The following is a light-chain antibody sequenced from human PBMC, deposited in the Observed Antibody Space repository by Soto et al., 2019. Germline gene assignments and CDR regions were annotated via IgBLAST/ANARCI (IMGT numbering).Light chain of an antibody. V-gene: IGKV2-30*01. CDR3: MQGTHWPSFT. J-gene: IGKJ3*01. Sequence: DVVMTQSPLSLPVTLGQPASISCRSSQSLVNSDGNTYLNWFQQRPGQSPRRLIYKVSNRDSGVPDRFSGSGSGTDFTLKISRVEAEDVGVYYCMQGTHWPSFTFGPGTKLDIK. CDR2: KVS. CDR1: QSLVNSDGNTY.